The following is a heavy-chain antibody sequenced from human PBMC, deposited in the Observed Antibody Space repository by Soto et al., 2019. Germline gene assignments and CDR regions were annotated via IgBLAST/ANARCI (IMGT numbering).Heavy chain of an antibody. Sequence: QVQLQESGPGLVKPSQTLSLTCTVSGGSISSGGYYWSWIRQHPGKGLEWIGYIYYSGSTYYNPSLKVRVTISVDTSKTQCSLKLSSVTAADTAVYYCARSRYFDWLLGADDAFDIWGQGTMVTVSS. V-gene: IGHV4-31*03. J-gene: IGHJ3*02. CDR3: ARSRYFDWLLGADDAFDI. D-gene: IGHD3-9*01. CDR2: IYYSGST. CDR1: GGSISSGGYY.